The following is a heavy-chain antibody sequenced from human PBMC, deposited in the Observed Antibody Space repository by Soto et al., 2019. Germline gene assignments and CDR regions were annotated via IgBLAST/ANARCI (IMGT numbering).Heavy chain of an antibody. J-gene: IGHJ5*02. CDR2: IIPIFGTA. V-gene: IGHV1-69*13. CDR3: ASVGDSSGYYLHWFDP. Sequence: SVKVSCKASGGTFSSYAISWVRQAPGPGLEWMGGIIPIFGTANYAQKFQGRVTITADESTSTAYMELSSLRSEDTAVYYCASVGDSSGYYLHWFDPWGQGTLVTVSS. CDR1: GGTFSSYA. D-gene: IGHD3-22*01.